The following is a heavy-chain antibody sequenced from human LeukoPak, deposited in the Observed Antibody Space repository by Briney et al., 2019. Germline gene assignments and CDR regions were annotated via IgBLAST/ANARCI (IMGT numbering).Heavy chain of an antibody. D-gene: IGHD1-26*01. CDR2: IYYNGNT. Sequence: PSETLSLTCTVSGGSISSSSYYWGWIRQPPGKGLEWIGTIYYNGNTYYNPSLKSRVTISEDTSKNQFSLRLNSVTAADSAVYYCARHIAANTRSYHPNFYYFDYWGQGTLVTVSS. CDR1: GGSISSSSYY. V-gene: IGHV4-39*01. CDR3: ARHIAANTRSYHPNFYYFDY. J-gene: IGHJ4*02.